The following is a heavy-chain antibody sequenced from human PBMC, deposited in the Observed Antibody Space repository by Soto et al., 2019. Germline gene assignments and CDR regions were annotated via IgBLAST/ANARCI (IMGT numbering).Heavy chain of an antibody. V-gene: IGHV4-39*01. J-gene: IGHJ5*02. CDR2: IYYSGST. D-gene: IGHD6-13*01. Sequence: PSETLSLTCTVSGGSISSSSYYWGWIRQPPGKGLEWIGSIYYSGSTYYNPSLKSRVTISVDTSKNQFSLKLSSVTAADTAVYYCARHRIIAADPIGWFDPWGQGTLVTVSS. CDR1: GGSISSSSYY. CDR3: ARHRIIAADPIGWFDP.